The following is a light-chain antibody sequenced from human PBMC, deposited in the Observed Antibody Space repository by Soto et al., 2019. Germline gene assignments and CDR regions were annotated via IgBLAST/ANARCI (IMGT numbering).Light chain of an antibody. CDR1: QSVISTY. V-gene: IGKV3-20*01. CDR3: QQYRDSLGT. J-gene: IGKJ1*01. CDR2: GAS. Sequence: EIVLTQSPGTLSLSPGERATLSCRASQSVISTYLAWYQQKPGQAPRLLIYGASSRATGIPDRFSGSGSGTDFTLTISRLEHEDVAVYYCQQYRDSLGTFGQGTKVEIK.